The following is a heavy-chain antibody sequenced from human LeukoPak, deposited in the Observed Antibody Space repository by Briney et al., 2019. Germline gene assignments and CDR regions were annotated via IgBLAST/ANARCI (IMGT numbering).Heavy chain of an antibody. Sequence: PSETLSLTCTVSGGSISSYYWSWIRQPAGKGLEWIGSIYYSGSTYYNPSLKSRVTISVDTSKNQFSLKLSSVTAADTAVYYCARGMTTVTTSYLDYWGQGTLVTVSS. V-gene: IGHV4-59*05. CDR1: GGSISSYY. CDR3: ARGMTTVTTSYLDY. CDR2: IYYSGST. J-gene: IGHJ4*02. D-gene: IGHD4-17*01.